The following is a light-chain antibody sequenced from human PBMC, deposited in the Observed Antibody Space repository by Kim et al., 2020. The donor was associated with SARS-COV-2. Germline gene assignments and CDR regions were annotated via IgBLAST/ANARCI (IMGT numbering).Light chain of an antibody. V-gene: IGKV3-15*01. CDR3: HQYNNWPLT. Sequence: MSPGESAALSCRPSQSVSSNLAWYQQKPGQAPRLLIYDASTRATGIPARFSGSGSGTQFTLTISSLQSEDFAVYYCHQYNNWPLTFGGGTKVDIK. CDR2: DAS. CDR1: QSVSSN. J-gene: IGKJ4*01.